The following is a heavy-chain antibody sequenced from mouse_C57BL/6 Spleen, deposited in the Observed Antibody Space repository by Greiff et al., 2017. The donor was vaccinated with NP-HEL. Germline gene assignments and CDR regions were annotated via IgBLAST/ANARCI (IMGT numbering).Heavy chain of an antibody. CDR1: GYTFTSYW. V-gene: IGHV1-55*01. Sequence: QVQLKESGAELVKPGASVKMSCKASGYTFTSYWITWVKQRPGQGLEWIGDIYPGSGSTNYNEKFKSKATLTVDTSSSTAYMQLSSLTSEDSAVYYCATQEDYDVDYWGQGTTLTVSS. D-gene: IGHD2-4*01. CDR2: IYPGSGST. CDR3: ATQEDYDVDY. J-gene: IGHJ2*01.